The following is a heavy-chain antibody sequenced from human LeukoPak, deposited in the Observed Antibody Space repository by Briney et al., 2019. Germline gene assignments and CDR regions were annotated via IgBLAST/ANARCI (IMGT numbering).Heavy chain of an antibody. J-gene: IGHJ4*02. V-gene: IGHV4-59*06. CDR2: IHSSGST. CDR3: ARDRGDYSGDPGYFDY. D-gene: IGHD4-23*01. CDR1: GGSISSYY. Sequence: SETLSLTCTVSGGSISSYYWSWIRQRPGKGLEWIGNIHSSGSTSYNPSLRSRLSISRDRSKNQFSLELTSVTAADTAFYYCARDRGDYSGDPGYFDYWGQGPLVTVSS.